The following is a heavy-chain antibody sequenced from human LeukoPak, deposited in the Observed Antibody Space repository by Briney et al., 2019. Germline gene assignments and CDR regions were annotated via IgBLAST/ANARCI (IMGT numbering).Heavy chain of an antibody. D-gene: IGHD1-26*01. CDR2: ISASGNT. CDR1: GASIPSSYY. CDR3: ARLTGGGSYWGYFDY. Sequence: SETPSLTCTVSGASIPSSYYWSWIRQPPGKGLECIGYISASGNTNYNPSLKSRVTISVDTSKSQFSLNLSSVTAADTAIYYCARLTGGGSYWGYFDYWGQGNLVTVSS. V-gene: IGHV4-4*09. J-gene: IGHJ4*02.